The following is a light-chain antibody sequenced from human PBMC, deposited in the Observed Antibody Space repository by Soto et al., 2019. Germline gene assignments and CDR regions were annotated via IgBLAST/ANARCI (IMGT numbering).Light chain of an antibody. CDR1: QSISSW. CDR3: QQYNSYWT. Sequence: DIQXTXXPXTXSASVGDRVTITCRASQSISSWLAWYQQKPGKAPKLLIYKASSLESGVPSRFSGSGSGTEFTLTISSLQPDDFATYYCQQYNSYWTFGQGTKVEIK. J-gene: IGKJ1*01. CDR2: KAS. V-gene: IGKV1-5*03.